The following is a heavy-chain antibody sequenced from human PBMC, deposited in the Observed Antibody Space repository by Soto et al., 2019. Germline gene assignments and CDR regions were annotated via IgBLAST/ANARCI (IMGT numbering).Heavy chain of an antibody. D-gene: IGHD3-22*01. CDR2: ISAYNGNT. Sequence: GSVKVSCKASGYTFTSYGISWVLQAPGQGLEWMGWISAYNGNTNYAQKLQGRVTMTTDTSTSTAYMELRSLRSDDTAAYYCARQITMIVVVHPYSYGMDVWGQGTTVTVSS. CDR3: ARQITMIVVVHPYSYGMDV. J-gene: IGHJ6*02. V-gene: IGHV1-18*01. CDR1: GYTFTSYG.